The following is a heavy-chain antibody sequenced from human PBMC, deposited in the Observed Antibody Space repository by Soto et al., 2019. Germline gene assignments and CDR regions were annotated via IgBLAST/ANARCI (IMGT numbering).Heavy chain of an antibody. CDR3: AKDVRLRFLELSFDY. D-gene: IGHD3-3*01. J-gene: IGHJ4*02. V-gene: IGHV3-30*18. CDR1: GFAFSSYG. Sequence: PGGSLRLSCAASGFAFSSYGMHWVRQAPGKGLEWVAVISYDGSNKYYADSVKGRFTISRDNSKNTLYLQMNSLRAEDTAVYYCAKDVRLRFLELSFDYWGQGTLVTVSS. CDR2: ISYDGSNK.